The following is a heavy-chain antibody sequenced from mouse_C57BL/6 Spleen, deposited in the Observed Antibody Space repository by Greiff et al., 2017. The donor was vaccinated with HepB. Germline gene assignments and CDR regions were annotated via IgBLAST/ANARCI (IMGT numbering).Heavy chain of an antibody. CDR1: GFTFSDYG. J-gene: IGHJ4*01. CDR2: ISSGSSTI. Sequence: EVKLMESGGGLVKPGGSLKLSCAASGFTFSDYGMHWVRQAPEKGLEWVAYISSGSSTIYYADTVKGRFTISRDNAKNTLFLQMTSLRSEDTAMYYCARGLHSNYYAMDYWGQGTSVTVSS. D-gene: IGHD2-5*01. V-gene: IGHV5-17*01. CDR3: ARGLHSNYYAMDY.